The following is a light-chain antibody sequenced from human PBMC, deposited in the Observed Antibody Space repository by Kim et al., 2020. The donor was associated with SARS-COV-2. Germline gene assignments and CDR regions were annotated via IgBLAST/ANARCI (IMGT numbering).Light chain of an antibody. J-gene: IGKJ5*01. CDR2: GAS. CDR1: QSVSNN. Sequence: EIVMTQSPATLSVSPGERATLSCRASQSVSNNLAWYQHKPGQAPRLLMYGASTRATGIPARFSGSGSGTEFTLTISSLQSEDFAVYYCQQYNNWPPRGTFGQGTRLEIK. CDR3: QQYNNWPPRGT. V-gene: IGKV3-15*01.